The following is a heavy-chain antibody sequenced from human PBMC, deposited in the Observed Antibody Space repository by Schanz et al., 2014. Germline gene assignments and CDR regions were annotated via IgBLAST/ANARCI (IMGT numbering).Heavy chain of an antibody. Sequence: DVQLVESGGTLVQPGRSLRLSCAASGFTFSKYGMHWVRQAPGKGLEWVANIKQDGIEKYYVDSVKGRFTISRDNAKNSLYLQMNSLTADDTAVYYCARDKGGYYPFDYWGRGTLVTVSS. D-gene: IGHD3-3*01. CDR1: GFTFSKYG. J-gene: IGHJ4*02. V-gene: IGHV3-7*01. CDR3: ARDKGGYYPFDY. CDR2: IKQDGIEK.